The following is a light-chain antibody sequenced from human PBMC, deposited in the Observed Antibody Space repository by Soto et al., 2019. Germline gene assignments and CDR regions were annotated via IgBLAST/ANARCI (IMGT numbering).Light chain of an antibody. CDR1: QDISNY. J-gene: IGKJ2*01. V-gene: IGKV1-33*01. Sequence: DIQMTQSPSSLSASVGDRVTITCQASQDISNYLNWYQQNPEKAPKLLIYEASNLEKGVPSRFSGGGSGTDFTFTISSLQPEDFATYYCQQYDNLPYTFGQGTKLEIK. CDR3: QQYDNLPYT. CDR2: EAS.